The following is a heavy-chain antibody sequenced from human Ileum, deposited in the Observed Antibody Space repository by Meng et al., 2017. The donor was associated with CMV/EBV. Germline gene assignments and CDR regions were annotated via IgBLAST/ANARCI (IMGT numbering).Heavy chain of an antibody. CDR1: GFTFRTYA. CDR2: ITDDSNTI. J-gene: IGHJ6*02. V-gene: IGHV3-48*04. CDR3: AKNLYSHYYYGMDL. D-gene: IGHD2-8*01. Sequence: GSLRLSCAASGFTFRTYAMNWVRQAPGKGLEWLSYITDDSNTIYYRDSVRGRFTISRDNAKNFLYLQMSGLRAEDTAVYYCAKNLYSHYYYGMDLWGHGTTVTVSS.